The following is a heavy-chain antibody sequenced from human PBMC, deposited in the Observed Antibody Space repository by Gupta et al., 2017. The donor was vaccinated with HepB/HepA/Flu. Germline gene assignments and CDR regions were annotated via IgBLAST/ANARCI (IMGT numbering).Heavy chain of an antibody. CDR3: ARGKWLRFSYFDY. CDR1: GGSFSGYY. V-gene: IGHV4-34*01. Sequence: QVQLQQWGAGLLKPSETLSLPCAVSGGSFSGYYWSWIRQPPGKGLEWIGEINHSGSTNYNPSLKSRVTISVDTSKNQFSLKLSSVTAADTAVYYCARGKWLRFSYFDYWGQGTLVTVSS. J-gene: IGHJ4*02. D-gene: IGHD5-12*01. CDR2: INHSGST.